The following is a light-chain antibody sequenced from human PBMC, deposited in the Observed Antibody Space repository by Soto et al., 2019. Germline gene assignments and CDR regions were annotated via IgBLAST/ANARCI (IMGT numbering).Light chain of an antibody. V-gene: IGKV1-5*03. Sequence: DIQMTQSPSTLSASVGDRVTITCRASQNINTLLAWYQQIPREAPKLLIYMPSSLEGGVPSRFSASGSGTEFTLTISSLQSDDFATYHCQHYRGTFGQGTKVQS. CDR3: QHYRGT. CDR1: QNINTL. CDR2: MPS. J-gene: IGKJ1*01.